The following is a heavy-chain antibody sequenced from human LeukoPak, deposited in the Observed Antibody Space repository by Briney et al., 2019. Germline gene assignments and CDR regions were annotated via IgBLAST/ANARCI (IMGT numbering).Heavy chain of an antibody. V-gene: IGHV4-4*07. CDR3: TRVARIVGATDFYFDY. D-gene: IGHD1-26*01. Sequence: SETLSLTCTVSGGSISSYFWSWIRQPAGKGLEWIGRIHTSGSTNYNPSLKSRVTMSIDTSKNQLSLKLSSATAADTAVYYCTRVARIVGATDFYFDYWGQGTLVTVSS. J-gene: IGHJ4*02. CDR2: IHTSGST. CDR1: GGSISSYF.